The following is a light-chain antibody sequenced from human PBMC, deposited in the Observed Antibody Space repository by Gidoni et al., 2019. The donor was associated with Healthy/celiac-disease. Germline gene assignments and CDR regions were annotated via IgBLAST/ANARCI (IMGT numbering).Light chain of an antibody. Sequence: IVLTQSPATLSLSPGERATLSCRASQSVSSYLAWYQQKPGQAPRLLIYDASNRATGSPARYSGSGSGTDFTLTISSLEPEDFSVYYCQKRSNWLTFGGGTKVEIK. V-gene: IGKV3-11*01. CDR1: QSVSSY. J-gene: IGKJ4*01. CDR2: DAS. CDR3: QKRSNWLT.